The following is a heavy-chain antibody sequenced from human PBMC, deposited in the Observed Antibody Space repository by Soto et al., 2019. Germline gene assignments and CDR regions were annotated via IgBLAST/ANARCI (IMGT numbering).Heavy chain of an antibody. CDR2: IDPSDSYT. V-gene: IGHV5-10-1*01. Sequence: PGESLKISCKGSGYSFTSYWISWVRQMPGKGLEWMGRIDPSDSYTNYSPSFQGHVTISADKSISTAYLQWSSLKASDTAMYYCARSLYGSGAYYYYYGMDVWGQGTTVTV. D-gene: IGHD3-10*01. CDR1: GYSFTSYW. CDR3: ARSLYGSGAYYYYYGMDV. J-gene: IGHJ6*02.